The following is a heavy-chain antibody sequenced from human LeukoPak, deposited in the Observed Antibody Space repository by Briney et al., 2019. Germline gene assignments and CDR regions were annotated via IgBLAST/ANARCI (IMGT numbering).Heavy chain of an antibody. V-gene: IGHV3-23*01. CDR3: AKDRPDWGSSFQY. CDR1: GFTFSSYA. D-gene: IGHD7-27*01. CDR2: IPGGGGST. Sequence: GGSLRLSCAASGFTFSSYAMNWVRQAPGKGLEWVSAIPGGGGSTYYADSVKGRFTISRDNSTNTLYLQMNRLRHEDTAVYYCAKDRPDWGSSFQYWGQGTLVTVSS. J-gene: IGHJ4*02.